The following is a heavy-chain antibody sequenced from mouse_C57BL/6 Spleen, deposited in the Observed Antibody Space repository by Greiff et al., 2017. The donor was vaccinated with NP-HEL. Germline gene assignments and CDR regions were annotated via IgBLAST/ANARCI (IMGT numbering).Heavy chain of an antibody. Sequence: EVKLVESGGGLVKPGGSLKLSCAASGFTFSSYTMSWVRQTPEKRLEWVATISGGGGNTYYPDSVKGRFTISRDNAKNTLYLQMSSLRSEDTALYYCARHGGAVFDYWGQGTTLTVSS. V-gene: IGHV5-9*01. CDR1: GFTFSSYT. CDR3: ARHGGAVFDY. CDR2: ISGGGGNT. J-gene: IGHJ2*01.